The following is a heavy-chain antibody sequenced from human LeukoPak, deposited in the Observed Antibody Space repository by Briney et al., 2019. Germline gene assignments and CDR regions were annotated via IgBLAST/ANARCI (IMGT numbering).Heavy chain of an antibody. Sequence: PSETLSLTCTVSGGSISSSSYYWGWIRQPPGKGLEWIGSIYYSGSTYYNPSLKSRVTISVDTSKNQFSLKLSSVTAADTAVYYCARQTPMVYYYGMDVWGQGTTVTVSS. V-gene: IGHV4-39*01. CDR1: GGSISSSSYY. D-gene: IGHD3-10*01. CDR2: IYYSGST. CDR3: ARQTPMVYYYGMDV. J-gene: IGHJ6*02.